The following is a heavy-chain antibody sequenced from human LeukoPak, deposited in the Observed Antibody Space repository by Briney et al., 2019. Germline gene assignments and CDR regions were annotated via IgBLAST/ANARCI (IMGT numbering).Heavy chain of an antibody. D-gene: IGHD3-22*01. CDR3: AGVYDSSGHYPIDY. V-gene: IGHV1-8*01. Sequence: GASVKVSCKASGYTFTSYDINWVRQATGQGLEWMGWMNPNSDNTGYARKFQGRVTITRNTSISTAYMELSSLRSEDTAVYYCAGVYDSSGHYPIDYWGQGTLVTVSS. CDR2: MNPNSDNT. CDR1: GYTFTSYD. J-gene: IGHJ4*02.